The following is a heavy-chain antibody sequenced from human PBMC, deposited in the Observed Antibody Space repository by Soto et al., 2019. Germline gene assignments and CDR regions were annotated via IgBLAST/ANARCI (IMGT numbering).Heavy chain of an antibody. V-gene: IGHV3-23*01. CDR2: ISGSGGST. CDR3: ARSPNNVGFIAAAGTARIYYFDY. D-gene: IGHD6-13*01. J-gene: IGHJ4*02. Sequence: GGSLRLSCAASGFTFSSYAMSWVRQAPGKGLEWVSAISGSGGSTYYADSVKGRFTISRDNSKNTLYLQMNSLRAEDKAVYYCARSPNNVGFIAAAGTARIYYFDYWGQGTLVTVSS. CDR1: GFTFSSYA.